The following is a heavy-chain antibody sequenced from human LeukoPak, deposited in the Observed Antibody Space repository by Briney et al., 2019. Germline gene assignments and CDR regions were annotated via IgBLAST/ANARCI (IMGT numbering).Heavy chain of an antibody. J-gene: IGHJ4*02. CDR1: GYRFTTYW. V-gene: IGHV5-51*01. CDR2: IDPGDSDT. D-gene: IGHD5-24*01. Sequence: GESLKISCKGSGYRFTTYWIGWVRQMPGKGLEWMGIIDPGDSDTRYSPSFQGQVTISADKSISTAYLQWSNLKASYTDMYFCARHAVRDGYNRHNDYWGQGTLVTVSS. CDR3: ARHAVRDGYNRHNDY.